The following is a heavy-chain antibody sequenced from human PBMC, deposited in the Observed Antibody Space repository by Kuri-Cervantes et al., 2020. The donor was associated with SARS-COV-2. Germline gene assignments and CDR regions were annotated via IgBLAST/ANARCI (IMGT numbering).Heavy chain of an antibody. V-gene: IGHV4-4*02. CDR2: IYHSGST. J-gene: IGHJ6*02. CDR3: ARGTYYYYGMDV. CDR1: GGSISSSNW. Sequence: SETLSLTCAVSGGSISSSNWWSWVRQPPGKGLEWIGEIYHSGSTNYNPYLKSRVTISVDTSKNQFSLKLSSVTAADTAVYYCARGTYYYYGMDVWGQGTTVTVSS. D-gene: IGHD1-7*01.